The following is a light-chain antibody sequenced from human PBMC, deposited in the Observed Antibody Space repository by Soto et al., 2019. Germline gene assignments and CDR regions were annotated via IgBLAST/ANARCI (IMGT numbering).Light chain of an antibody. Sequence: EIVLTQSPGTMSLSPGERSTLSCMASQSVRSRYLAWYQQKPGQAPRLLIYGASSRATGIPDRFSGSGSETDFTLTINRLEPEDFAVYYCHQYGSSPSTFGQGDQGGYQ. CDR2: GAS. V-gene: IGKV3-20*01. CDR3: HQYGSSPST. CDR1: QSVRSRY. J-gene: IGKJ1*01.